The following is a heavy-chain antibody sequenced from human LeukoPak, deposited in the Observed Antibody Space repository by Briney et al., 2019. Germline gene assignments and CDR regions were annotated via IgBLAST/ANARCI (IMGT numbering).Heavy chain of an antibody. Sequence: SETLSLTCTVSGGSISSYYWSWIRQPPGKGLGWIGFIYYSGSTNYNPSLKSRVTISVDTSKNQFSLKLSSVTAADTAVYYCARAPWDILTGHPTRFDYWGQGTLVTVSS. CDR3: ARAPWDILTGHPTRFDY. J-gene: IGHJ4*02. CDR2: IYYSGST. V-gene: IGHV4-59*01. CDR1: GGSISSYY. D-gene: IGHD3-9*01.